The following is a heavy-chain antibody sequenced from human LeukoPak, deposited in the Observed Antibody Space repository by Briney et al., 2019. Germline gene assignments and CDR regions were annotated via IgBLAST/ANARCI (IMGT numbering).Heavy chain of an antibody. CDR1: GYTFTSYG. CDR3: ARARYCSGGSCYSGRWFDP. V-gene: IGHV1-18*01. Sequence: GASVKVSCKASGYTFTSYGISWVRQAPGQGLEWMGWISAYKGNTNYAQKLQGRVTMTTDTSTSTAYMELRSLRSDDTAVYYCARARYCSGGSCYSGRWFDPWGQGTLVTVSS. D-gene: IGHD2-15*01. J-gene: IGHJ5*02. CDR2: ISAYKGNT.